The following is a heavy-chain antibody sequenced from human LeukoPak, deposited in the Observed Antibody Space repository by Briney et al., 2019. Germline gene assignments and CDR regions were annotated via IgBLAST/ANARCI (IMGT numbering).Heavy chain of an antibody. CDR3: ARNPDYDILTGSTGLDYYYYYGMDV. CDR1: GGSFSGYY. D-gene: IGHD3-9*01. CDR2: INHSGST. Sequence: SETLSLTCAVYGGSFSGYYWSWIRQPPGKELEWIGEINHSGSTNYNPSLKSRVTISVDTSKNQFSLKLSSVTAADTAVYYCARNPDYDILTGSTGLDYYYYYGMDVWGQGTTVTVSS. J-gene: IGHJ6*02. V-gene: IGHV4-34*01.